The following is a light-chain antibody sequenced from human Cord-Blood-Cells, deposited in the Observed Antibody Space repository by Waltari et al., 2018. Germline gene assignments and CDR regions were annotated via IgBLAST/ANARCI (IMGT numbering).Light chain of an antibody. V-gene: IGLV1-40*01. CDR3: QSYDSSLSGYV. CDR1: SSNIGAGYD. CDR2: GNS. J-gene: IGLJ1*01. Sequence: QSVLTQPPSVSGAPGQRVTISCTGSSSNIGAGYDVHWYQQLPGTAPKLLIYGNSNRPSGAPDRFSGSKARTSASLAITGLQAEDEADYYCQSYDSSLSGYVFGTGTKVTVL.